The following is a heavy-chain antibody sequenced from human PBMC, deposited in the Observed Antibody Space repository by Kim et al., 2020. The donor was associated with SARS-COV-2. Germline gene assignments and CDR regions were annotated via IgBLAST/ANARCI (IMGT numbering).Heavy chain of an antibody. D-gene: IGHD3-16*01. Sequence: SDTLSLTCTVSGGSISSYYWSWIRQPPGKGLEWIGYIYYSGSTNYNPSLKSRVTISVDTSKNQFSLKLSSVTAADTAVYYCARAGGLGMVDPWGQGTLVTVSS. CDR1: GGSISSYY. CDR3: ARAGGLGMVDP. V-gene: IGHV4-59*08. J-gene: IGHJ5*02. CDR2: IYYSGST.